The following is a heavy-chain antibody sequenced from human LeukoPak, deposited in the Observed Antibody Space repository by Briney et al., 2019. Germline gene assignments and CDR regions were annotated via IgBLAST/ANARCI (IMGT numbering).Heavy chain of an antibody. D-gene: IGHD3-10*01. CDR1: GYTFTSYG. J-gene: IGHJ4*02. CDR2: ISAYNGNT. V-gene: IGHV1-18*01. Sequence: ASVKVSCKASGYTFTSYGISWVRQAPGQGLEWMGWISAYNGNTNYAQKLQGRVTMTTDTSTSTAYMELRSLRSDDTAVYYCARTPASRYYYGSGSPPYFDYWGQGTLATVSS. CDR3: ARTPASRYYYGSGSPPYFDY.